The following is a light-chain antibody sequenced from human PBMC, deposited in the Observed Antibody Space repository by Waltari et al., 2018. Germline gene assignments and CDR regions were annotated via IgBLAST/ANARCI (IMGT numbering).Light chain of an antibody. CDR1: NSDVGGYLY. V-gene: IGLV2-14*03. J-gene: IGLJ3*02. Sequence: QSALTQPASVSGSPGQSITISCSGINSDVGGYLYVSWYQHHPGKAPRLLIYDVWYRPSGVSNRCSGSKSGNTASLTISGLQAEDEAVYFCISSTTRNTWVFGGGTKLTVL. CDR2: DVW. CDR3: ISSTTRNTWV.